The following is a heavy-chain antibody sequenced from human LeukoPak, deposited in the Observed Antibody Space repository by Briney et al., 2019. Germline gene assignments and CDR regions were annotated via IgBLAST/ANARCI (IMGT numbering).Heavy chain of an antibody. D-gene: IGHD3-22*01. CDR3: TTAAGRGASYYSDSSGYSSHFDY. CDR2: IKSKTDGGTT. Sequence: PGGSLRLSCAASGFTFSNAWMSWVRQAPGKGLEWVGRIKSKTDGGTTDYSAPVKGRFTISRDDSKNTLYLQMDSLKTEDTAVYYCTTAAGRGASYYSDSSGYSSHFDYWGQGTLVTVSS. J-gene: IGHJ4*02. V-gene: IGHV3-15*01. CDR1: GFTFSNAW.